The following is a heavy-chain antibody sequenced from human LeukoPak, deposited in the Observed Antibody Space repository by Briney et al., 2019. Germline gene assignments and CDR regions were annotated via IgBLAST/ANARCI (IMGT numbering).Heavy chain of an antibody. J-gene: IGHJ4*02. V-gene: IGHV3-30-3*01. Sequence: GGSLRLSCAASGFTFSSYAMHWVRQAPGKGLEWVAVISYDGSNKYYADSVKGRFTISRDNSKNTLYLQMNSLRAEDTAVYYCARVLPLNYYYGSGSYYNWRGLDYWGQGTLVTVSS. CDR3: ARVLPLNYYYGSGSYYNWRGLDY. CDR1: GFTFSSYA. CDR2: ISYDGSNK. D-gene: IGHD3-10*01.